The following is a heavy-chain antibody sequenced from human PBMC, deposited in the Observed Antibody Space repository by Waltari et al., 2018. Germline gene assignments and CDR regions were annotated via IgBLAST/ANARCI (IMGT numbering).Heavy chain of an antibody. J-gene: IGHJ4*02. CDR1: GGSISSGGYS. CDR3: ASSTIVTDHYFDY. V-gene: IGHV4-30-2*01. CDR2: IYHSGST. Sequence: QLQLQESGSGLVKPSQTLSPTCAVSGGSISSGGYSWTWLRQPPGKGLEWIGYIYHSGSTYYNPSLKSRVTISVDRSKNQFSLKLSSVTAADTAVYYCASSTIVTDHYFDYWGQGTLVTVSS. D-gene: IGHD2-21*01.